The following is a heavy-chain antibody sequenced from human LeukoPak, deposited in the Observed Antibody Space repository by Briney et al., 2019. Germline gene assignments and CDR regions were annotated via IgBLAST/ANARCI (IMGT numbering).Heavy chain of an antibody. CDR1: GFTFDDYA. Sequence: GGSLRLSCAASGFTFDDYAIHWVRQAPGRGLEWVSLISGDGHTTYYADSVKGRFTVSRDNSKDSLYLQMNSLRTEDTALYYCAKDNGDYEGYFDYWGQGTLVTVSS. J-gene: IGHJ4*02. CDR2: ISGDGHTT. V-gene: IGHV3-43*02. D-gene: IGHD4-17*01. CDR3: AKDNGDYEGYFDY.